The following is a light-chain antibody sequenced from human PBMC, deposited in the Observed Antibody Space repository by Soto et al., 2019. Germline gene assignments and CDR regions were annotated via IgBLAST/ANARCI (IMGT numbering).Light chain of an antibody. Sequence: DIVMTQSPDSLAVSLGERATINCKSTRGVLYASNNRNNLPWYQQKPGQLPRKPISWPSARESGVPDRFSGSGSGTDFTLTISSLQAEDVAVYYCQQFYTTLGTFGQGTKLEIK. CDR1: RGVLYASNNRNN. V-gene: IGKV4-1*01. CDR2: WPS. CDR3: QQFYTTLGT. J-gene: IGKJ2*01.